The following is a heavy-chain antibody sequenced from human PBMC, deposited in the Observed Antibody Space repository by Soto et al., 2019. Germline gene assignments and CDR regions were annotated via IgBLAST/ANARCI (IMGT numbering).Heavy chain of an antibody. CDR3: ASDYAVRGVCGMDV. V-gene: IGHV4-61*01. J-gene: IGHJ6*02. CDR2: IYYSGST. D-gene: IGHD3-10*01. CDR1: GASLSSVSYY. Sequence: QVQLQESGPGLVKPSETLSLTCTVSGASLSSVSYYWSWIRQPPGKGLEWIGYIYYSGSTNYRPPLKSRVTISVHTSKHQFSLKLSSVTAADTAVYYCASDYAVRGVCGMDVWGQGTTVTVSS.